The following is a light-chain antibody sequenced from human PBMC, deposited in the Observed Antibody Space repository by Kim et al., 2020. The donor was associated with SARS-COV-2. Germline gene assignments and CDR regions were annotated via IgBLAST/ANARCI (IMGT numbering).Light chain of an antibody. J-gene: IGKJ4*01. CDR2: DAS. CDR3: QHYDILPALT. V-gene: IGKV1-33*01. CDR1: QDISDY. Sequence: SVGDRVTITCQASQDISDYLNWYQQKPGKAPKLLIYDASNLEAGVPSRFSGSGSGTDFTFTINSLQPEDIATYYCQHYDILPALTFGGGTKVDIK.